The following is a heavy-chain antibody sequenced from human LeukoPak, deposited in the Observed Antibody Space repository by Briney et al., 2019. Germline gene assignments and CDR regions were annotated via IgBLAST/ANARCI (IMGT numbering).Heavy chain of an antibody. CDR2: ISNDGSSK. CDR1: GFTLSSYG. J-gene: IGHJ5*02. CDR3: AKDPYRVIVATGNYLDP. Sequence: PGRSLRLSCAASGFTLSSYGMHWVRQAPGKGLEWVAVISNDGSSKHYGDFVKGRFTISRDNSKNTLYLQMDSLRGEDTAVYYCAKDPYRVIVATGNYLDPWGQGTLVTVSS. D-gene: IGHD2-21*01. V-gene: IGHV3-30*18.